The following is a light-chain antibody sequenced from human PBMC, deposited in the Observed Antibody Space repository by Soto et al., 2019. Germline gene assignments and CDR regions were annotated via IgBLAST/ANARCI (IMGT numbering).Light chain of an antibody. V-gene: IGKV3-20*01. CDR3: QQYGSSPPT. J-gene: IGKJ1*01. CDR1: QSVSTSY. CDR2: GAS. Sequence: EIVLTQSPGTLSLSPGERATLSCRASQSVSTSYLAWYRQKPGQAPRLLIYGASSRATGVPDRFSGSGSGTDFTLTISRLEPEDFAVFYCQQYGSSPPTFDQGTKVEIK.